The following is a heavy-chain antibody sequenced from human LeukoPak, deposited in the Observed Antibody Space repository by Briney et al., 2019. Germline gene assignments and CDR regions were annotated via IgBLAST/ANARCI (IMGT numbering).Heavy chain of an antibody. V-gene: IGHV4-34*01. J-gene: IGHJ5*02. Sequence: SETLSLTCAVYGGSFSGYYWSWIRQPPGKGLEWIGEINHSGSTNYNPSLKSRVTISVDTSKNQFSLKLSSVTAADTAVYYCARGGRRGIVATIRRGDWFDPWGQGTLVTVSS. CDR3: ARGGRRGIVATIRRGDWFDP. CDR1: GGSFSGYY. CDR2: INHSGST. D-gene: IGHD5-12*01.